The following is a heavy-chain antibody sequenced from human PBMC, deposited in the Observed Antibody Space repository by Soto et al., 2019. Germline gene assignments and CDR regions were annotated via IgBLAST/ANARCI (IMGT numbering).Heavy chain of an antibody. D-gene: IGHD3-22*01. CDR3: ARRLYYDSSGFEGGGMDV. Sequence: SETLALTGTCSGGSISSSSYYWGWIRQPPGKGLEWSGSIYYSGSTYSNPSLKSRVTISVDTSKNQFSLKLSSVTAADTAVYYCARRLYYDSSGFEGGGMDVWGQGTTVS. CDR1: GGSISSSSYY. CDR2: IYYSGST. J-gene: IGHJ6*02. V-gene: IGHV4-39*01.